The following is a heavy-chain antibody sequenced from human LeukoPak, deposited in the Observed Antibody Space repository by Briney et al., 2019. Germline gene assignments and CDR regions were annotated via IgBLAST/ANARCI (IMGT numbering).Heavy chain of an antibody. CDR3: AKEAPRCSSTSCSQEN. D-gene: IGHD2-2*01. CDR1: GFPFSIYI. CDR2: FRGYGGNT. J-gene: IGHJ4*02. V-gene: IGHV3-23*01. Sequence: RGGSLRLPCAASGFPFSIYIMPGLRQARGKGREWFSAFRGYGGNTLRAHSERGRLNIPRDKSKNTLSLQKNSLKAEDTAVYYCAKEAPRCSSTSCSQENWGQGTLVTVSS.